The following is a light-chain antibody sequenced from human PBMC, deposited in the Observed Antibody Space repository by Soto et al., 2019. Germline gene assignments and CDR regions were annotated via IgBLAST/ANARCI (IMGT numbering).Light chain of an antibody. CDR2: KAS. J-gene: IGKJ1*01. CDR3: QQYNSLWT. CDR1: QSISSW. Sequence: DIQMTQSPSTLSASVGDRVTITCRASQSISSWLAWYQQKPWKAPKLLIYKASSLESGVPSRFSGSGSGTEFNLTISSLQPDDVASYYCQQYNSLWTFGQGPKVEIK. V-gene: IGKV1-5*03.